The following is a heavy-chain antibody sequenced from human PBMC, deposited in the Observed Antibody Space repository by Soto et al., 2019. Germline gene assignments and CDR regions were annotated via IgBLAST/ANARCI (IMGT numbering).Heavy chain of an antibody. CDR2: IRSKAYGGTT. CDR3: TRAIFWTETTQYYYYMDV. Sequence: GGSLRLSCTASGFTFGDYAMSWFRQAPGKGLEWVGFIRSKAYGGTTEYAASVKGRFTISRDDSKSIAYLQMNSLKTEDTAVYYCTRAIFWTETTQYYYYMDVWGKGTTVTVSS. J-gene: IGHJ6*03. V-gene: IGHV3-49*03. D-gene: IGHD3-9*01. CDR1: GFTFGDYA.